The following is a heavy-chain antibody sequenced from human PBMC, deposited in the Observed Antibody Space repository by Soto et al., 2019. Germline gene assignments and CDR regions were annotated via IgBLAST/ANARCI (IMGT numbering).Heavy chain of an antibody. D-gene: IGHD3-10*01. Sequence: GGSLRLSCVASGFSFSNYAINWVRQAPGKGLEWVSGISVRGGSTYYADSVTGRFTISRDNSNNTLYLQMHSLRAGDSAIYYCAKESANHFTYYFDYWGQGTLVTVSS. CDR1: GFSFSNYA. V-gene: IGHV3-23*01. CDR3: AKESANHFTYYFDY. CDR2: ISVRGGST. J-gene: IGHJ4*02.